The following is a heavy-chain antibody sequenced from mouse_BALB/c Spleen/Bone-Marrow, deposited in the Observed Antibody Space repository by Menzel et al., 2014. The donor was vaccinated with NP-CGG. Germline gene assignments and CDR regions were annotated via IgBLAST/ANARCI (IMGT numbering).Heavy chain of an antibody. J-gene: IGHJ3*01. D-gene: IGHD1-1*01. CDR1: GFTFSSYA. Sequence: EVQGVESGGGLVKPGGSLKLSCAASGFTFSSYAMSWVRQTSEKRLEWVATISTGGSYTYYPDSVKGRFTISRDNAKNTLYLQMSSLRSEDTAMYYCARPHYYGSSWFAYWGQGTLVTVSA. CDR3: ARPHYYGSSWFAY. V-gene: IGHV5-9-3*01. CDR2: ISTGGSYT.